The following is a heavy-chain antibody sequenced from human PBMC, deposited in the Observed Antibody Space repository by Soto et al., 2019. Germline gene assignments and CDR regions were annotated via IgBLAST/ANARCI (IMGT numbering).Heavy chain of an antibody. V-gene: IGHV1-69*13. CDR2: IVTLFGTA. Sequence: GASVKVSCKASGGTFSSHSINCVRQAPGQGLEWMGGIVTLFGTANYAQNCQGRVTITADQSTSTVYMDLSSLRSDDTAVYYCAREVGYGDFSAALLDWGQGTLVTVSS. D-gene: IGHD4-17*01. CDR1: GGTFSSHS. J-gene: IGHJ4*02. CDR3: AREVGYGDFSAALLD.